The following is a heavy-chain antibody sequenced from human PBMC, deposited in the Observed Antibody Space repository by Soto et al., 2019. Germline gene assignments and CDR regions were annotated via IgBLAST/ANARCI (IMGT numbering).Heavy chain of an antibody. V-gene: IGHV3-7*05. CDR1: GFTFSSYW. J-gene: IGHJ6*02. D-gene: IGHD6-13*01. Sequence: GGSLRLSCAASGFTFSSYWMSWVRQAPGKGLEWVANIKQDGSEKYYVDSVKGRFTISRDNAKNSLYLQMNSLRAEDTAVYYCATGIAAAGFYYYYGMDVWGQGTTVTVSS. CDR2: IKQDGSEK. CDR3: ATGIAAAGFYYYYGMDV.